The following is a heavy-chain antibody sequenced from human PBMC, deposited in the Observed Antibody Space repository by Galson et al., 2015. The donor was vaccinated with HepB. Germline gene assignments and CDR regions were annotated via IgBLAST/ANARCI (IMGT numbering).Heavy chain of an antibody. CDR3: AKTYSSSSYFFDY. CDR2: ITGSGGST. CDR1: GFIFNSYA. J-gene: IGHJ4*02. D-gene: IGHD6-13*01. V-gene: IGHV3-23*01. Sequence: SLRLSCAASGFIFNSYAMSWVRQAPGKGLEWVSIITGSGGSTSYADSVKGRFTSSRDNSKNTLYLQMSSLRVEDTAVYYCAKTYSSSSYFFDYWGQGTLVTVSS.